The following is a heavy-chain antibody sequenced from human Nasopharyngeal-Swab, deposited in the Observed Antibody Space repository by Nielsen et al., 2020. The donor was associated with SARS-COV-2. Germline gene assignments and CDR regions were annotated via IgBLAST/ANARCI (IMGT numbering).Heavy chain of an antibody. CDR1: GGSISTVNYY. V-gene: IGHV4-39*07. CDR3: ARRVTSFTMIVVVMTGGISYFDY. D-gene: IGHD3-22*01. CDR2: VHNSGKT. J-gene: IGHJ4*02. Sequence: SETLSLTCTVSGGSISTVNYYWAWIRQPPGKGLEWIGSVHNSGKTYYNTPLQSRVTISTDTSNNQFSLRLTSVTAADTAVYYCARRVTSFTMIVVVMTGGISYFDYWSQGILVTVSS.